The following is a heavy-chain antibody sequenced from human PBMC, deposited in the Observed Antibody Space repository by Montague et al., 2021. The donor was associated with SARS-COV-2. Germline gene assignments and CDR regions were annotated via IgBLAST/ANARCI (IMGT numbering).Heavy chain of an antibody. Sequence: SETLSLTCTVSGGSISSYYWSWIRQHPGKGLEWIGYIYYSGSTNYNPSLKSRVTISVDTSKNQFSLKLSSVTAADTAVYYCARGPQEYRITMIVVDYWYFDLWGRGTLVTVSS. J-gene: IGHJ2*01. V-gene: IGHV4-59*01. D-gene: IGHD3-22*01. CDR1: GGSISSYY. CDR3: ARGPQEYRITMIVVDYWYFDL. CDR2: IYYSGST.